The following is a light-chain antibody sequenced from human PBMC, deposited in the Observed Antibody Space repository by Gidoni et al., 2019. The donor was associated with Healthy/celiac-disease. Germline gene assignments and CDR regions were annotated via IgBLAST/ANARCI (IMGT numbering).Light chain of an antibody. Sequence: DIQMTQQPSSLSASVGDRVTITCQASQDISNYLYWYQQKPGKAPKLLIYDASNLETGVPSRFSGSGSRTDFTFTISSLQPEDIATYYCQQYDNLPITFGQGTRLEIK. CDR2: DAS. V-gene: IGKV1-33*01. J-gene: IGKJ5*01. CDR1: QDISNY. CDR3: QQYDNLPIT.